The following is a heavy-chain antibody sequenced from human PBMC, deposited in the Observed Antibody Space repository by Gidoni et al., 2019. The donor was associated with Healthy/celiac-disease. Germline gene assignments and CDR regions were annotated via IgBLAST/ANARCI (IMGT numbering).Heavy chain of an antibody. J-gene: IGHJ4*02. Sequence: QLQLQESGSGPVQPPQTLSLTCAVSGASISSGGYSWSWIRQPPGKGLEWIGYIYHSGSTYYNPSLKSRVTISVDRSKNQFSLKLSSVTAADTAVYYCARALSSSSPIHHYFDYWGQGTLVTVSS. CDR2: IYHSGST. V-gene: IGHV4-30-2*01. CDR3: ARALSSSSPIHHYFDY. D-gene: IGHD6-6*01. CDR1: GASISSGGYS.